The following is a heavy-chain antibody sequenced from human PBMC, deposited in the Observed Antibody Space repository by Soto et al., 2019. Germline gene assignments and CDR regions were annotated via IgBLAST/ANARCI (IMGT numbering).Heavy chain of an antibody. J-gene: IGHJ6*03. V-gene: IGHV3-23*01. CDR1: GFTFSSYA. CDR2: ISGSGGST. CDR3: AKGRDWPYYYYYMDV. Sequence: GGSLRLSCAASGFTFSSYAMSWVRQAPGKGLEWVSAISGSGGSTYYADSVKGRFTISRDNSKNTLYLQMNSLRVEDTAVYYCAKGRDWPYYYYYMDVWGKGTTVTVSS. D-gene: IGHD3-9*01.